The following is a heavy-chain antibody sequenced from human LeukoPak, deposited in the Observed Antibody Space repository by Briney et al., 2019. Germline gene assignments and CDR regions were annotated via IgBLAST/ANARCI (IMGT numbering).Heavy chain of an antibody. CDR3: ARGGGGELLATFDY. J-gene: IGHJ4*02. D-gene: IGHD1-26*01. CDR2: IYYSGST. V-gene: IGHV4-59*01. Sequence: SETLSLTCTVSGGSIGSYYWSWIRQPPGKGLEWIGYIYYSGSTNYNPSLKSRVTISVDTTRNQFSLKLSSVTAADTAVYYCARGGGGELLATFDYWGQGTLVTVSS. CDR1: GGSIGSYY.